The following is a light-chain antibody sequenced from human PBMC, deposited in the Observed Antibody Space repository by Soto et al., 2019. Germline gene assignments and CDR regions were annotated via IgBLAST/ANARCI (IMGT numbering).Light chain of an antibody. J-gene: IGKJ5*01. Sequence: EFVLTQSPGTLSLSPGERASLSCRASQSVSATYLAWYQQKPGQAPRLLIYDASTRATGIPDRFSGGGAGTEFTLTISSLQSEDFVVYYCQQYNSWPPIAFGQVTQLEIK. V-gene: IGKV3-15*01. CDR2: DAS. CDR3: QQYNSWPPIA. CDR1: QSVSATY.